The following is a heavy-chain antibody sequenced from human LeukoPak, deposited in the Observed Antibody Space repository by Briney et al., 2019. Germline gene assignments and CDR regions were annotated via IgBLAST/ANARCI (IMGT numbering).Heavy chain of an antibody. V-gene: IGHV4-59*01. CDR2: IYYSGST. CDR3: ATYFYGEYGSYYFDY. Sequence: SETLSLTCTVSGGSISFYYWSWIRQPPGKGLEWIGNIYYSGSTNYNPFLKSRVTISLDTSKNQFSLRLTSVTAADTAVYYCATYFYGEYGSYYFDYWGQGTLVTVSS. CDR1: GGSISFYY. D-gene: IGHD4-17*01. J-gene: IGHJ4*02.